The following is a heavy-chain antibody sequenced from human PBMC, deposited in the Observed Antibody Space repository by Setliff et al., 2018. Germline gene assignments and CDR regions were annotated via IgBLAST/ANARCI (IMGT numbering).Heavy chain of an antibody. V-gene: IGHV4-59*10. CDR1: SGSFSGYF. CDR2: IYTTWST. CDR3: ARMSGFLYMDV. D-gene: IGHD3-3*01. J-gene: IGHJ6*03. Sequence: SETLSLTCAVYSGSFSGYFWNWIRQPAGKGLEWIGRIYTTWSTNYNPSLKSRVTISLDTSKSQFFLKLNSVTAADTAVYYCARMSGFLYMDVWGKGTPVTVSS.